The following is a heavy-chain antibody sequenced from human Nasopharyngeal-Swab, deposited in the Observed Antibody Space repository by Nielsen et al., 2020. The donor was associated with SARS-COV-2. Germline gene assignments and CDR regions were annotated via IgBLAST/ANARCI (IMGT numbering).Heavy chain of an antibody. V-gene: IGHV4-34*01. CDR3: ARQWYQGGGYFDWLLSENNWFDP. Sequence: SETLSLTCAVYGGSFSGYYWSWIRQPPGKGLEWIGEINHSGSTNYNPSLKSRVTISVDTSKNQFSLKLSSVTAADTAVYYCARQWYQGGGYFDWLLSENNWFDPWGQGTLVTVSS. CDR1: GGSFSGYY. J-gene: IGHJ5*02. CDR2: INHSGST. D-gene: IGHD3-9*01.